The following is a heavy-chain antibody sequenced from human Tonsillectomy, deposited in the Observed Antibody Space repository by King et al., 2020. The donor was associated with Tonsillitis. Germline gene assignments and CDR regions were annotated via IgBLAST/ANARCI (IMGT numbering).Heavy chain of an antibody. CDR3: VLNYYGSGSYYNDAFDI. V-gene: IGHV4-30-4*01. Sequence: QLQESGPGLVKPSQTLSLTCTVSGGSISSADYCWSWIRQPPGKGLEWIGYIYYSGSTYYNPSLKSRVTISVDTSKNQFSLKLSSVTAADTAVYYCVLNYYGSGSYYNDAFDIWGQGTMVTVSS. CDR1: GGSISSADYC. CDR2: IYYSGST. J-gene: IGHJ3*02. D-gene: IGHD3-10*01.